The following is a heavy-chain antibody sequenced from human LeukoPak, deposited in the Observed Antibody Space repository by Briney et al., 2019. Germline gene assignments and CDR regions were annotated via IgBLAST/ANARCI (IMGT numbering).Heavy chain of an antibody. Sequence: ASVKVSCKASGYTFITHGLTWVRQAPGQGLEWMGWISAYNGNTIYAQTLQDRLTMTTDTSTSTAYMELRSLRSDDTAVYYCARGRLRYLDWTRAYSDYWGQGTLVTVSS. V-gene: IGHV1-18*01. J-gene: IGHJ4*02. CDR1: GYTFITHG. CDR3: ARGRLRYLDWTRAYSDY. CDR2: ISAYNGNT. D-gene: IGHD3-9*01.